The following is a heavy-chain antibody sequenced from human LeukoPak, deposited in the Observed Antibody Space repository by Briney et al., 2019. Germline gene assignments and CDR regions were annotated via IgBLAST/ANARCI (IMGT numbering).Heavy chain of an antibody. D-gene: IGHD3-10*01. V-gene: IGHV4-38-2*02. Sequence: PSETLSLTCSVSGYSISNGYYWGWIRQPPGKGLEWIGSIYNGNTWNTYYNPSLKSRVTISVDTSKNQFSLEVNSVTAADTAVYHCAKLISGRLGSGRRVTWGRGTLVTVSS. J-gene: IGHJ5*02. CDR2: IYNGNTWNT. CDR1: GYSISNGYY. CDR3: AKLISGRLGSGRRVT.